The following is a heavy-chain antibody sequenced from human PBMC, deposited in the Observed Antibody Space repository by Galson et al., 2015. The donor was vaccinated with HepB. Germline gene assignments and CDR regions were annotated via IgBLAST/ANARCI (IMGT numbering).Heavy chain of an antibody. CDR3: VKTGGYSQNWYFDL. CDR2: ISWNSGVI. D-gene: IGHD5-18*01. V-gene: IGHV3-9*01. Sequence: SLRLSCAASGFTFDDYAMHWVRQAPGKGLEWVSGISWNSGVIYYADSVRGRFTISRDNAKNSLYLQMNSLRGEDTAFYYCVKTGGYSQNWYFDLWGRGTLVTVSS. CDR1: GFTFDDYA. J-gene: IGHJ2*01.